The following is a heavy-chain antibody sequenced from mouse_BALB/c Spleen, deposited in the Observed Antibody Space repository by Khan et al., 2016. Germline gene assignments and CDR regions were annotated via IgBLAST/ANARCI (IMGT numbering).Heavy chain of an antibody. V-gene: IGHV9-3-1*01. Sequence: QIQLVQSGPELKKPGETVKISCKASGYTFTNSGMNWVKQAPGKGLKWMGWINTYTGEPTYGDDFQGRFAFSLKTSASTAYLKINNLKNEDTATYFCVRRGDYEDGAWFAYWGQGTLVTVSA. CDR1: GYTFTNSG. J-gene: IGHJ3*01. CDR3: VRRGDYEDGAWFAY. D-gene: IGHD2-4*01. CDR2: INTYTGEP.